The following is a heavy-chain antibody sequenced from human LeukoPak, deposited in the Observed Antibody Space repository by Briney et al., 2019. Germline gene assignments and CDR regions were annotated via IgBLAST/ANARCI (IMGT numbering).Heavy chain of an antibody. CDR1: GYTFTSYG. CDR3: ARGSFQRRPFDY. D-gene: IGHD3-16*01. Sequence: ASVKVSCKASGYTFTSYGISWVRQAPGQGLEWMGWINLNSGGTNYAQKFQGRVTMTRDTSISTAYMELSRLRSDDTAVYYCARGSFQRRPFDYRGQGTLVTVSS. J-gene: IGHJ4*02. CDR2: INLNSGGT. V-gene: IGHV1-2*02.